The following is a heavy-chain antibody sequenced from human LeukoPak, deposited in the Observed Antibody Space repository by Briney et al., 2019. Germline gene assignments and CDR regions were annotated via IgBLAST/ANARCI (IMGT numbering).Heavy chain of an antibody. D-gene: IGHD2-2*01. CDR3: ARDIVVVPAAMPPYYFDY. V-gene: IGHV4-4*02. Sequence: TSETLSLTCAVSGGSISSNNWWSWVRQSPGKGLEWIGEIYHSGNFNYNPSLKSRVTISVDKSRNQFSLKLSSVTAADTALYYCARDIVVVPAAMPPYYFDYWGQGTLVTVSS. J-gene: IGHJ4*02. CDR1: GGSISSNNW. CDR2: IYHSGNF.